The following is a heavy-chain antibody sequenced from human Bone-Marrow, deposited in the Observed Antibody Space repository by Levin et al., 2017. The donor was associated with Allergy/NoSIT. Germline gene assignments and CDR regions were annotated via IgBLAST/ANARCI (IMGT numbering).Heavy chain of an antibody. D-gene: IGHD1-26*01. CDR2: ISYDENYK. CDR1: GFTFSSSG. V-gene: IGHV3-30*18. J-gene: IGHJ5*02. Sequence: GGSLRLSCAASGFTFSSSGMHWVRQAPGKGLEWVAVISYDENYKYYADSVEGRFTISRDDSKSTVFLQMNNLRPEDTAVYFCAKAAGEWKLLGSAPWGHGTLVTVSS. CDR3: AKAAGEWKLLGSAP.